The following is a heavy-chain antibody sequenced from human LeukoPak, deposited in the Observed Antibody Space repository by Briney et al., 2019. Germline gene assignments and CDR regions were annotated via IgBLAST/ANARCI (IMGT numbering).Heavy chain of an antibody. D-gene: IGHD3-3*01. V-gene: IGHV3-7*03. CDR3: ARDQYDTWSRRGNFDS. J-gene: IGHJ4*02. CDR1: GFTFGKYW. Sequence: GGSLRLSCVASGFTFGKYWMGWVRQAPGKGLEWVANIKLDGSEKNYVDSVKGRFTTSRDNTKNSLYLQMNSLRAEDTAVFYCARDQYDTWSRRGNFDSWGQGTLVIVSS. CDR2: IKLDGSEK.